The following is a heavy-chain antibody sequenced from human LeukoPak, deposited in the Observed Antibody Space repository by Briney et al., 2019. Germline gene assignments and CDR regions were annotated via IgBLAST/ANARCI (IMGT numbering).Heavy chain of an antibody. D-gene: IGHD6-19*01. CDR1: GFTFSSYA. V-gene: IGHV3-23*01. Sequence: GGSLRLSCAASGFTFSSYAMSWVRQAPGKGLEWVSGISGSGGSTYYADSVKGRFTISRDNSKNTLYLQMNSLRAEDTAVYYCARVGSGPYYFDYWGQGTLVTVSP. CDR3: ARVGSGPYYFDY. J-gene: IGHJ4*02. CDR2: ISGSGGST.